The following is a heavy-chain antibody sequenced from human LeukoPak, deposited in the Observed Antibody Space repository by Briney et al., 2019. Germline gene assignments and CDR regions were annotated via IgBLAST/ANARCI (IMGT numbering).Heavy chain of an antibody. Sequence: GGSLRLSCAASGFTFSSYSMNWVRQAPGKGLEWVSSISSSSSYIYYADSVKGRFTISRDNAKNSLYLQMNSLRAEDTAVYYCARDNVGPGGSGFGYWGQGTLVTVSS. CDR2: ISSSSSYI. V-gene: IGHV3-21*01. CDR1: GFTFSSYS. D-gene: IGHD3-10*01. CDR3: ARDNVGPGGSGFGY. J-gene: IGHJ4*02.